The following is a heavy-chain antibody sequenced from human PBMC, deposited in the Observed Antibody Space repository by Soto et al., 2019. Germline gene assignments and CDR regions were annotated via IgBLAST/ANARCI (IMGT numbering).Heavy chain of an antibody. D-gene: IGHD2-15*01. J-gene: IGHJ3*02. V-gene: IGHV1-24*01. CDR2: FDPEDGET. Sequence: VKVSYKVSGYTLTELSMHWVRQAPGEGLEWMGGFDPEDGETIYAQKFQGRVTMTEDTSTDTAYMELSSLRSEDTAVYYCATAALGGYCSGGSFYFAFDIWGQGTMVTVSS. CDR1: GYTLTELS. CDR3: ATAALGGYCSGGSFYFAFDI.